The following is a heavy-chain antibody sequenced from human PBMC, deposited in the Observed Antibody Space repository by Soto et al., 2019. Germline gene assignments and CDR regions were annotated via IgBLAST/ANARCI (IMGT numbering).Heavy chain of an antibody. CDR1: GFTFSDYY. CDR3: GSGGVCIVATIYAFDI. CDR2: ISSSGSTI. J-gene: IGHJ3*02. D-gene: IGHD5-12*01. V-gene: IGHV3-11*01. Sequence: QVQLVESGGGLVKPGGSLRLSCAASGFTFSDYYMSWIRQAPGKGLEWVSYISSSGSTIYYADSVKGRFTISKDNAKNALNLVMKSLRAEEAAVYYCGSGGVCIVATIYAFDIWGQGTMVTVSS.